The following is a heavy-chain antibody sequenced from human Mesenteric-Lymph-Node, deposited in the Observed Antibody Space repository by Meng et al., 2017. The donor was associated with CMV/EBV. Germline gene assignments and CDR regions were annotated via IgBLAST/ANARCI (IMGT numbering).Heavy chain of an antibody. Sequence: QFQLVQSGAEVKKPGLSVKVSCKSSGGIFSSYTISWVRQAPGQGLEWMGRIIPILGIANYAQKFQGRVTITADKSTSTAYMELSSLRSEDTAVYYCAGGIAAAGSRWFDPWGQGTLVTVSS. CDR3: AGGIAAAGSRWFDP. CDR2: IIPILGIA. J-gene: IGHJ5*02. CDR1: GGIFSSYT. D-gene: IGHD6-13*01. V-gene: IGHV1-69*02.